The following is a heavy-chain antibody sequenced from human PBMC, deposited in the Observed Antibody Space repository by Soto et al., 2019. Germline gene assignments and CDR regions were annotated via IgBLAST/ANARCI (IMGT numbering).Heavy chain of an antibody. J-gene: IGHJ4*02. Sequence: ASVKVSCKASGYTFTSYGISWVRQAPGQGLEWMGWISAYNGNTNYAQKLQGRVTMTTDTSTSTAYMELRSLRSDDTAVYYCARWEDIVVVPAAMPLDYWGQGALVTVSS. D-gene: IGHD2-2*01. CDR2: ISAYNGNT. CDR1: GYTFTSYG. V-gene: IGHV1-18*01. CDR3: ARWEDIVVVPAAMPLDY.